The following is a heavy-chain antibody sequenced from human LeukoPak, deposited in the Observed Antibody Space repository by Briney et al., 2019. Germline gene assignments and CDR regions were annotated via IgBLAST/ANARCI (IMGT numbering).Heavy chain of an antibody. D-gene: IGHD1-26*01. CDR2: FDPEDGET. V-gene: IGHV1-24*01. J-gene: IGHJ4*02. Sequence: ASVKVSCKVSGYTLTELSMHWVRQAPGIGLEWMGGFDPEDGETIYAQKFQGRVTMTEDTSTDTAYMELSSLRSEDTAVYYCATASHSGSYYFYFDYWGQGTLVTVSS. CDR1: GYTLTELS. CDR3: ATASHSGSYYFYFDY.